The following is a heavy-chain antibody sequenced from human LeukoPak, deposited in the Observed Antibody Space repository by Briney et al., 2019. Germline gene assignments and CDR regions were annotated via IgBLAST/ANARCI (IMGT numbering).Heavy chain of an antibody. D-gene: IGHD3-10*01. CDR1: GGSISSYY. V-gene: IGHV4-59*08. CDR3: ARHYQRITMVRGVIAFDY. Sequence: KPSQTLSLTCTVSGGSISSYYWSWIRQPPGKGLEWIGYIYYSGSTNYNPSLKSRVTISVDTSKNQFSLKLSSVTAADTAVYYCARHYQRITMVRGVIAFDYWGQGTLVTVSS. J-gene: IGHJ4*02. CDR2: IYYSGST.